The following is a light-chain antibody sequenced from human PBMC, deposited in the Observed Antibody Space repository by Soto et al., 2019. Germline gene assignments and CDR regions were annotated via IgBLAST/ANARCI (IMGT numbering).Light chain of an antibody. Sequence: IQLTQSPSSLSASVGDRVTITCRASQGISTYLNWYQQKPGKAPKLLIYAASSLQSGVPSRFSGSGSGTDFTLTISSLQPADFGTYYCQQTYSTPPITFGQGTRLEIK. CDR2: AAS. CDR1: QGISTY. J-gene: IGKJ5*01. V-gene: IGKV1-39*01. CDR3: QQTYSTPPIT.